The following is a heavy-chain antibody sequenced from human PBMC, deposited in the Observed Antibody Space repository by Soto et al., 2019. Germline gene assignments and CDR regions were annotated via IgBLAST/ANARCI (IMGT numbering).Heavy chain of an antibody. Sequence: EVQLVESGGGLVQPGGSLRLSCAASGFTFSSYEMNWVRQAPGKGLEWVSYISSSGSTIYYAYSVKGRFTISRDNAKNSLYLQMNSLSAEDTAVYYCARTPLWFGELVYYGMDVWGQGTTVTVSS. CDR1: GFTFSSYE. D-gene: IGHD3-10*01. CDR2: ISSSGSTI. V-gene: IGHV3-48*03. CDR3: ARTPLWFGELVYYGMDV. J-gene: IGHJ6*02.